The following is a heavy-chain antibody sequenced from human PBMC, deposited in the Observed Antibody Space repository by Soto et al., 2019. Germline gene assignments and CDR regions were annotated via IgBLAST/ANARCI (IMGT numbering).Heavy chain of an antibody. CDR1: GFTFSSYA. V-gene: IGHV3-30-3*01. CDR3: ARDVYGGNPPHPKDY. CDR2: ISYDGSNK. Sequence: GGSLRLSCAASGFTFSSYAMHWVRQAPGKGLEWVAVISYDGSNKYYADSVKGRFTISRDNSKNTLYLQMNSLRAEDTAVYYCARDVYGGNPPHPKDYWGQGTLVTVSS. J-gene: IGHJ4*02. D-gene: IGHD4-17*01.